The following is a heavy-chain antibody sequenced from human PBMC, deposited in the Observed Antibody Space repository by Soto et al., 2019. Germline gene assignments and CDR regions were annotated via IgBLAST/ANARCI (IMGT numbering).Heavy chain of an antibody. J-gene: IGHJ4*02. CDR1: GGSISSSSYY. CDR3: ARHADYDYVWGSYRSPYYFDY. D-gene: IGHD3-16*02. CDR2: IYYSGCT. V-gene: IGHV4-39*01. Sequence: ETLSLTCTVSGGSISSSSYYWGWIRQPPGKGLEWIGSIYYSGCTYYNPSLKSRVTISVDTSKNQFSLKLSSVTAADTAVYYCARHADYDYVWGSYRSPYYFDYWGQGTLVTVSS.